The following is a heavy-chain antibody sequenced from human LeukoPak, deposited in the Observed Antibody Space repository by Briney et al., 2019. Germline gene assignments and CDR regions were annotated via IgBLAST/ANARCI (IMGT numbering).Heavy chain of an antibody. J-gene: IGHJ3*01. CDR3: ARDVFEGFGERVIDGFDL. Sequence: ASMKVSCKASGYRFITYGLSWVRQAPGQGLEWMGCISAYNGNTNFAPKLQGRVTMTADTSTSTAYMELRSLRSADTAVYYCARDVFEGFGERVIDGFDLWGQGTMVTVSS. D-gene: IGHD3-10*01. V-gene: IGHV1-18*01. CDR2: ISAYNGNT. CDR1: GYRFITYG.